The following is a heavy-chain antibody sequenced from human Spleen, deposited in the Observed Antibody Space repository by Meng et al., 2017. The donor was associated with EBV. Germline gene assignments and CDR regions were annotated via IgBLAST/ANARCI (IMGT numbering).Heavy chain of an antibody. CDR3: ATIPH. J-gene: IGHJ4*02. CDR2: ISGDGTST. V-gene: IGHV3-74*01. Sequence: EGELEEPGGGLDQPGKSLSHSFADYGFTCKKHGIQWVRQAPGKGMVWVSRISGDGTSTTYADSVKGRFSISRDNANNTLYLQLNSLRAEDTAVYYCATIPHWGQGTLVTVSS. D-gene: IGHD3-3*01. CDR1: GFTCKKHG.